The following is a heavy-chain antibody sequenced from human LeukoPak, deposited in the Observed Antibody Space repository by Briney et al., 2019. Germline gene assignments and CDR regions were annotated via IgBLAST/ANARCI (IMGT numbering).Heavy chain of an antibody. V-gene: IGHV4-59*01. D-gene: IGHD6-19*01. Sequence: NPSETLSLTCSVSGVSISSYYWSWLRQPPGMGLEWIGVMHDSGTTFYNPSLKSRVTMSADTSKMQFSLHLSSVTAADTAIYYCATYKRISAWYVHDYWGQGTLVTVSS. J-gene: IGHJ4*02. CDR2: MHDSGTT. CDR3: ATYKRISAWYVHDY. CDR1: GVSISSYY.